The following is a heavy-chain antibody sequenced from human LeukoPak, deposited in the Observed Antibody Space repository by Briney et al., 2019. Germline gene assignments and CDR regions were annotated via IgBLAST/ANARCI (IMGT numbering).Heavy chain of an antibody. J-gene: IGHJ4*02. CDR2: INQDVSEL. Sequence: GGSLRLSCAASGFSFSSYWMTWVRQAPGKGLEWVANINQDVSELYYVDSVKGRFTISRDNAKNSLYLQMNSLRAEDTAVYYCARDNTPAVDYWGQGTLVAVSS. CDR3: ARDNTPAVDY. V-gene: IGHV3-7*01. D-gene: IGHD2-2*01. CDR1: GFSFSSYW.